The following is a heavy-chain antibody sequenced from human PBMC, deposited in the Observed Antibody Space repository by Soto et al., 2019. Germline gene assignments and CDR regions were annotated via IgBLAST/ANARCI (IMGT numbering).Heavy chain of an antibody. Sequence: SQTQSVPRTVSGGTIGNLGFYWSWIRQHPGKGLEWIGYIYYSGSTYYNPSLKSRVTISVDTSKNQFSLKLSSVTAAETAVYYCARSIDLWGQGTLVTVSS. V-gene: IGHV4-31*02. CDR1: GGTIGNLGFY. J-gene: IGHJ5*02. CDR2: IYYSGST. CDR3: ARSIDL.